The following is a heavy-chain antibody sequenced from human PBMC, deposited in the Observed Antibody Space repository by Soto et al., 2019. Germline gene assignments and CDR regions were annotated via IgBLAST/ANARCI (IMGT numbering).Heavy chain of an antibody. D-gene: IGHD2-2*01. CDR1: AVSISDNRYY. J-gene: IGHJ5*02. CDR3: ARLVVVAPVANA. CDR2: IFYTGTT. V-gene: IGHV4-39*02. Sequence: SALLSLTYSGSAVSISDNRYYLGWVRQPPGKGLEWVGGIFYTGTTYYSPSLKDRVTISVDTSKNSFSLNLTSVTAADTAVYFCARLVVVAPVANAWGQGTLVNVSS.